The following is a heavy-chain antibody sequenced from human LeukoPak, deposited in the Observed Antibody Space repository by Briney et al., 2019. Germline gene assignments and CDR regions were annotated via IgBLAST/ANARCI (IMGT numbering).Heavy chain of an antibody. CDR2: IYTSGST. Sequence: SETLSLTCTVSGGSISSGSYYWSWIRQPAGKGLEWIGRIYTSGSTNYNPSLKSRVTMSVGTSKNQFSLKLSSVTAADTAVYYCARDLSGSSWSYYYYYYMDVWGKGTTVTVSS. CDR1: GGSISSGSYY. J-gene: IGHJ6*03. CDR3: ARDLSGSSWSYYYYYYMDV. D-gene: IGHD1-26*01. V-gene: IGHV4-61*02.